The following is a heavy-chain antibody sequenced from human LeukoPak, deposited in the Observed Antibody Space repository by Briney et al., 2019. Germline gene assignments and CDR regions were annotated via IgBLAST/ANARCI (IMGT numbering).Heavy chain of an antibody. J-gene: IGHJ6*03. Sequence: ASVTVSFKASGYTFTSYGISWVRQAPGQGLEWMGWISAYNGNTNYAQKLQGRVTMTTDTSTSTAYMELRSLRSDDTAVYYCARDASGWFGELLYYYYYYMDVWGKGTTVTISS. D-gene: IGHD3-10*01. V-gene: IGHV1-18*01. CDR1: GYTFTSYG. CDR2: ISAYNGNT. CDR3: ARDASGWFGELLYYYYYYMDV.